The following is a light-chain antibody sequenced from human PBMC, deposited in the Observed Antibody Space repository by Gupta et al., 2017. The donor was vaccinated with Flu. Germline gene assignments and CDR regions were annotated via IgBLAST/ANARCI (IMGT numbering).Light chain of an antibody. V-gene: IGKV1-39*01. J-gene: IGKJ1*01. Sequence: PSSLSASVGESVTITCLASQGISSFLAWYQQKPGKATKLLIYDSSTFQIGVPSRFSGSGSGTDFTLAISSLQPEDFATYDCQQCYSAPRTFGQGTKVEIK. CDR2: DSS. CDR3: QQCYSAPRT. CDR1: QGISSF.